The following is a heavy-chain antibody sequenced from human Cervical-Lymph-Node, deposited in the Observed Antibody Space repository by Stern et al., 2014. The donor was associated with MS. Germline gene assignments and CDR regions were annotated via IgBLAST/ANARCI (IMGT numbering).Heavy chain of an antibody. CDR1: GGSISSYY. D-gene: IGHD5-12*01. CDR2: IYYSGST. J-gene: IGHJ4*02. CDR3: ARGSGWLRLDY. Sequence: VQLVESGPGLVKPSETLSLTCTVSGGSISSYYWSWIRQPPGKGLEWIGYIYYSGSTNYNPSLKSRVTISVDTSKNQFSLKLSSVTAADMAVYYCARGSGWLRLDYWGQGTLVTVSS. V-gene: IGHV4-59*01.